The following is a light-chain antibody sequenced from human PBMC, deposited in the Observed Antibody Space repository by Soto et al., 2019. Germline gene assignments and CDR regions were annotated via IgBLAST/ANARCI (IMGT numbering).Light chain of an antibody. CDR2: GAS. Sequence: EIVLAQSPGTLSLSPGERATLSCRASQTISSRSLTWYQQKYGQVPRLLIYGASSRATGIPDRFSGSGSGTDFTLTISSLEPEDVAVYYCHHSGNSPGTFGQGAKGEIK. CDR3: HHSGNSPGT. V-gene: IGKV3-20*01. CDR1: QTISSRS. J-gene: IGKJ1*01.